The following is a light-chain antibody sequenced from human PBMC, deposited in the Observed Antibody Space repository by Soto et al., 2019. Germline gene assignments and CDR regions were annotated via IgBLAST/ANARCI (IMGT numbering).Light chain of an antibody. J-gene: IGKJ5*01. CDR1: QSVNIRS. CDR3: QKRSEWPIN. V-gene: IGKV3D-20*02. Sequence: ENVLTHSPGSLSFSPLEIATLSFSSSQSVNIRSLAWYQQKPGQAPRLLIYGVSTRATGISDRFSGSGSGTIFTLTISRLEPEDFAVYYCQKRSEWPINFGQGTRLEIK. CDR2: GVS.